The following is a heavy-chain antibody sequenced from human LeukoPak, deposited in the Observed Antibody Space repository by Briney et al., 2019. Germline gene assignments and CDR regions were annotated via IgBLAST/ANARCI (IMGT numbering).Heavy chain of an antibody. Sequence: SEALSLTCAVYGGSFSGYYWSWIRQPPGKGLEWIGEINHSGSTNYNPSLKSRVTISVDTSKNQFSLKLSSVTAADTAVYYCARGETGGSGGYSYYFDYWGQGTLVTVSS. CDR1: GGSFSGYY. CDR3: ARGETGGSGGYSYYFDY. CDR2: INHSGST. J-gene: IGHJ4*02. V-gene: IGHV4-34*01. D-gene: IGHD3-10*01.